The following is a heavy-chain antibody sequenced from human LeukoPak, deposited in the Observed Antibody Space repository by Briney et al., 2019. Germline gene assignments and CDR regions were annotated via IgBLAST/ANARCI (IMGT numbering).Heavy chain of an antibody. CDR2: INHSGST. V-gene: IGHV4-34*01. J-gene: IGHJ4*02. CDR3: AKAYGDYGTKTYRRAYFDY. Sequence: SETLSLTCAVSGGSFSGYCWSWIRQPPGKGLEWIGEINHSGSTNYNPSLKSRVTISVDTSMNQFYLTLSSVTAADTAVYYCAKAYGDYGTKTYRRAYFDYWGQGTLVTVSS. D-gene: IGHD4-17*01. CDR1: GGSFSGYC.